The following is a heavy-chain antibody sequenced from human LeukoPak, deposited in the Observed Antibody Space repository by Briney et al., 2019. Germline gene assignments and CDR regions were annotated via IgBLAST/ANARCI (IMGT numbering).Heavy chain of an antibody. CDR1: GGSIMSYY. Sequence: SETLSLTCTVSGGSIMSYYWSWIRQPPGRGLEWIGYVYHSGSTNYNPSLQSRVIISVDTSKNQVSLRLNSVTTADTAVYYCARSRVWSDYWGYFDFWGQGTLVTVSS. CDR3: ARSRVWSDYWGYFDF. CDR2: VYHSGST. D-gene: IGHD3-3*01. J-gene: IGHJ4*02. V-gene: IGHV4-59*01.